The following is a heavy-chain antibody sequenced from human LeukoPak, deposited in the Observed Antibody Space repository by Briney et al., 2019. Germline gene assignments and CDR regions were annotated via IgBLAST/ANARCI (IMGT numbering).Heavy chain of an antibody. J-gene: IGHJ4*02. V-gene: IGHV4-59*01. CDR2: INNGGRS. CDR1: GDSISGYY. CDR3: ARTLGGLNSYDSSGYSFYFDY. Sequence: SETLSLTCTVSGDSISGYYWSWIRQPPGKGLEWIGYINNGGRSKYNPFLQSRVTISVDTSKNQFSLELSSVTAADTAVYFCARTLGGLNSYDSSGYSFYFDYWGQGTLVTVSS. D-gene: IGHD3-22*01.